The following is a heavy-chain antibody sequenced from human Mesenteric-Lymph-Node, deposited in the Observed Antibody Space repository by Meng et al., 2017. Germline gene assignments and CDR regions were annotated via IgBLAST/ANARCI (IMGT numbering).Heavy chain of an antibody. J-gene: IGHJ2*01. Sequence: VLLPQSGPGRVTPWQTRSLTGAISWDSVSSNSATWNWIRQSPSRGLEWLGRTYYRSKWYNDYAVSVKSRRAINPDTSNNQFSLQRNSVTPEDTAVYYFARDVNLYWYFYLWGRGTLVTVSS. CDR3: ARDVNLYWYFYL. CDR1: WDSVSSNSAT. V-gene: IGHV6-1*01. CDR2: TYYRSKWYN. D-gene: IGHD1-14*01.